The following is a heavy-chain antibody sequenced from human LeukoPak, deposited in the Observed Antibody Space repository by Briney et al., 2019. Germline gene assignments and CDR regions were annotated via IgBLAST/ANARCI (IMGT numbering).Heavy chain of an antibody. Sequence: PSETLSLTCSVSGGSISSNSYYWGWIRQPPGKGLEWIGSIYYSGSTYYNPSLKSRVTISVDTSKNQFSLKLSSVTAADTAVYYCARGRQVPAAILGPYFDYWGQGTLVTVSS. J-gene: IGHJ4*02. CDR2: IYYSGST. V-gene: IGHV4-39*01. CDR1: GGSISSNSYY. D-gene: IGHD2-2*02. CDR3: ARGRQVPAAILGPYFDY.